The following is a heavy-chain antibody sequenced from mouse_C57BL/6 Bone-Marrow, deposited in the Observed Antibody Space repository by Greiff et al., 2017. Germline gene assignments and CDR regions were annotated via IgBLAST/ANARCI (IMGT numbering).Heavy chain of an antibody. D-gene: IGHD2-9*01. CDR2: IDPSDSYT. CDR1: GYTFTSYW. V-gene: IGHV1-69*01. CDR3: AREPTYYGYDGGYCDV. J-gene: IGHJ1*03. Sequence: QVQLQQPGAELVMPGASVKLSCKASGYTFTSYWMHWVKQRPGQGLEWIGEIDPSDSYTNYNQKFKGKSTLTVDKSSSTAYMQLSSLTSEDSAVXYCAREPTYYGYDGGYCDVWGTGTTVTVSS.